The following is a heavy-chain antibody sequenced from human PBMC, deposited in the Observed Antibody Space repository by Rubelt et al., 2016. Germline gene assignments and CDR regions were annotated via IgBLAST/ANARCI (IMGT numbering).Heavy chain of an antibody. V-gene: IGHV3-48*02. CDR3: ARGYTSSWFYW. CDR2: ISSDSSTV. D-gene: IGHD6-13*01. CDR1: GFLFSSEN. J-gene: IGHJ5*01. Sequence: EVQLVESGGGLVQPGGSLRLSCAASGFLFSSENMNWVRQAPGKGLEWISYISSDSSTVFYADSVKGRFTISRDNAKNSLFLQMNNLRDEDTALYYCARGYTSSWFYWWGQGTLVTVSS.